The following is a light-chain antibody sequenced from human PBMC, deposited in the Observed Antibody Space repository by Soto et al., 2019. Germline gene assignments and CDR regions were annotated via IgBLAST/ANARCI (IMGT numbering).Light chain of an antibody. CDR2: KAS. V-gene: IGKV1-5*03. CDR3: QQYYDYSWT. Sequence: DVQMTQSPSTLSASVGDRVTITCRASQNIGDWLAWFQQKPGRAPKLLIYKASNSESGVPSTFSGSASGTEFTLTISSLQPADFATYYCQQYYDYSWTFGQGTKVDLK. CDR1: QNIGDW. J-gene: IGKJ1*01.